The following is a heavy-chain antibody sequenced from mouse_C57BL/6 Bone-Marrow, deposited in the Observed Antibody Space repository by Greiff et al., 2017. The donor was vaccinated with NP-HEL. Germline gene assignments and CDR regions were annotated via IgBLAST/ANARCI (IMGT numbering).Heavy chain of an antibody. D-gene: IGHD2-4*01. V-gene: IGHV5-4*01. Sequence: EVQGVESGGGLVKPGGSLKLSCAASGFTFSSYAMSWVRQTPEKRLEWVATISDGGSYTYYPDNVKGRFTISRDNAKNNLYLQMSHLKSRDTAMYYCAREGGMITTPYYFDYWGQGTTLTVSS. J-gene: IGHJ2*01. CDR1: GFTFSSYA. CDR3: AREGGMITTPYYFDY. CDR2: ISDGGSYT.